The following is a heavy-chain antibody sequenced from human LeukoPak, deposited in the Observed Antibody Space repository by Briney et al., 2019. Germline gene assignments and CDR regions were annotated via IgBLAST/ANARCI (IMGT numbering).Heavy chain of an antibody. D-gene: IGHD2-2*01. CDR1: GFPFSGYW. CDR3: AKDLTRIVVVPAAMWS. CDR2: ISGSGGST. Sequence: GGSLRLSCAASGFPFSGYWMTWVRQAPGKGLEWVSAISGSGGSTYYADSVKGRFTISRDNSKNTLYLQMNSLRAEDTAVYYCAKDLTRIVVVPAAMWSWGQGTLVTVSS. J-gene: IGHJ5*02. V-gene: IGHV3-23*01.